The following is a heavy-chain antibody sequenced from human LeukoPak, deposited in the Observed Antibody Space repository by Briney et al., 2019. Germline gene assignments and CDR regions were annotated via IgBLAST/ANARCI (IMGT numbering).Heavy chain of an antibody. CDR3: ARVVRPYYMDV. CDR1: GVTVGNNY. V-gene: IGHV3-21*01. J-gene: IGHJ6*03. CDR2: ISSSSSYI. Sequence: PGGSLRLSCAASGVTVGNNYMIWVRQAPGKGLEWVSSISSSSSYIYYADSVKGRFTISRDNAKNSLYLQMNSLRAEDTAVYYCARVVRPYYMDVWGKGTTVTVSS.